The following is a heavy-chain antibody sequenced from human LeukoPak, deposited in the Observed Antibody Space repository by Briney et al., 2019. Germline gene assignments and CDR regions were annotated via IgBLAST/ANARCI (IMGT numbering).Heavy chain of an antibody. Sequence: PGGSLRLSCAASGFTFSNAWMSWVRQAPGKGLEWVGRIKSKTDGGTTDYAAPVKGRFTTSRDDSKNTLYLQMNSLKTEDTAVYYCTTDRGYYYDSSGGMDVWGQGTTVTVSS. V-gene: IGHV3-15*01. D-gene: IGHD3-22*01. CDR3: TTDRGYYYDSSGGMDV. CDR2: IKSKTDGGTT. J-gene: IGHJ6*02. CDR1: GFTFSNAW.